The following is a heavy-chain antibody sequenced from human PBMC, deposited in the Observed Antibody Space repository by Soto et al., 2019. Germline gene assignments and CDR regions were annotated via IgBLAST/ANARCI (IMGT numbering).Heavy chain of an antibody. CDR1: GGSISSYY. CDR2: IYYSGST. J-gene: IGHJ3*02. V-gene: IGHV4-59*01. Sequence: SETLSLTCTVSGGSISSYYWSWIRQPPGKGLEWIGYIYYSGSTNYNPSLKSRVTISVDTSKNQFSLKLSSVTAADTAVYYCARDLLAGGNSVGAFDIWGQGTMVT. D-gene: IGHD2-21*02. CDR3: ARDLLAGGNSVGAFDI.